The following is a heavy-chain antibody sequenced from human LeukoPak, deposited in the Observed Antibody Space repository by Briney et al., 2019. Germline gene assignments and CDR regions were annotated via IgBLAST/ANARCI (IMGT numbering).Heavy chain of an antibody. CDR3: ARLHLWCLTDY. Sequence: PSETLSLTCTASGGSISSSSYYWGWIRQPPGKGLEWIGSIYYSGSTYYNPSLKSRVTISVDTSKNQFSLKLSSVTAADAAVYYCARLHLWCLTDYWGQGTLVTVAS. J-gene: IGHJ4*02. V-gene: IGHV4-39*01. CDR2: IYYSGST. CDR1: GGSISSSSYY. D-gene: IGHD4/OR15-4a*01.